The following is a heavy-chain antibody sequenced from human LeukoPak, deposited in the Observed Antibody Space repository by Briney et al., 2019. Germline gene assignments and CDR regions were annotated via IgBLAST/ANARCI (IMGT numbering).Heavy chain of an antibody. D-gene: IGHD2-8*02. CDR3: ARGGGYCTGGVCSHFDY. CDR2: IYYRGST. CDR1: GASISSSSYY. V-gene: IGHV4-39*01. J-gene: IGHJ4*02. Sequence: PSETLSLTFTVSGASISSSSYYWGWIRQPPGKGLEWIGSIYYRGSTYYNPSLKSRVTISVDTSKNQFSLKLSSVTAADTAVYYCARGGGYCTGGVCSHFDYWGQGTLVTVSS.